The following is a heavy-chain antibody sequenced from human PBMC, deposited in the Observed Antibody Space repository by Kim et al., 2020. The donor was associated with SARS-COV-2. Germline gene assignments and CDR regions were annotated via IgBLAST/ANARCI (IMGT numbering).Heavy chain of an antibody. V-gene: IGHV3-23*01. CDR3: AKRGDSSNWYLNWFDP. CDR1: GFTFSNYA. D-gene: IGHD6-13*01. J-gene: IGHJ5*02. CDR2: ISGGASNT. Sequence: GGSLRLSCAASGFTFSNYAMSWVRQAPGKGLEWVSIISGGASNTYYADSVKGRFTISRDNSKNTVYLQMNSLRAEDTAVYYCAKRGDSSNWYLNWFDPWGQGTLVTVSS.